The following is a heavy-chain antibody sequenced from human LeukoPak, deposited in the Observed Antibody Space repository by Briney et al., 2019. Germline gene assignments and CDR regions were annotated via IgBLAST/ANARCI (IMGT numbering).Heavy chain of an antibody. CDR1: GFTFSSYS. J-gene: IGHJ4*02. V-gene: IGHV3-48*04. CDR2: ISSSSSTI. D-gene: IGHD3-9*01. Sequence: PGGSLRLSCAASGFTFSSYSMNWVRQAPGKGLEWVSYISSSSSTIYYADSVKGRFTISRDNAKNSLYLQMNSLRAEDTAVYYCARGRDSWDYDILTGYYPWGQGTLVTVSS. CDR3: ARGRDSWDYDILTGYYP.